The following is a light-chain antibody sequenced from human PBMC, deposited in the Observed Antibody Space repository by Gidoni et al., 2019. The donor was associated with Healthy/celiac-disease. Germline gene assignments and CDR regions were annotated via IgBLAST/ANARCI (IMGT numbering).Light chain of an antibody. CDR3: QQYDNLPLT. CDR2: DAV. J-gene: IGKJ4*01. Sequence: IHMTQSPSSLSACVGDRVTITCQASEDISNYLNWYQQKPGKAHKLLIYDAVNLETGVTSRFSGSGYGTDFTFTISRLQHEDIATYYCQQYDNLPLTFGGGTKGEIK. V-gene: IGKV1-33*01. CDR1: EDISNY.